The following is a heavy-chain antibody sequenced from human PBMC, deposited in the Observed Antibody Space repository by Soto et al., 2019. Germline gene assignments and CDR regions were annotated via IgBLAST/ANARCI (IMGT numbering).Heavy chain of an antibody. CDR3: ARLNPNYDILTGYLWAFDI. CDR1: GGSISSYY. V-gene: IGHV4-59*08. D-gene: IGHD3-9*01. Sequence: SETLSLTCTVSGGSISSYYWSWIRQPPGKGLEWIGYIYYSGSTNYNPSLKSRVTISVDTSKNQFSLKLSSATAADTAVYYCARLNPNYDILTGYLWAFDIWGQGTMVTVSS. J-gene: IGHJ3*02. CDR2: IYYSGST.